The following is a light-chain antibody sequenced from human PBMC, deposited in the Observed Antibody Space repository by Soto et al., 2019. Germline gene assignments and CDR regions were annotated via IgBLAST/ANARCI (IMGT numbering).Light chain of an antibody. CDR1: QSISNW. Sequence: DIQMTQSPSTLSASVGDRVTITCRASQSISNWLAWYQQKPGKAPELLLYDVSNLERGVPSRFSGSASGTEFTLAISSLQPDEFATLFCQQYNAYSEFTFGPGTKVDIK. CDR2: DVS. J-gene: IGKJ3*01. V-gene: IGKV1-5*01. CDR3: QQYNAYSEFT.